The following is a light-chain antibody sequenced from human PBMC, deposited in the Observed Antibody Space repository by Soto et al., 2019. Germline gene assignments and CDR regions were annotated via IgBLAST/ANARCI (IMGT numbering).Light chain of an antibody. CDR3: QQRRNWPPLT. CDR2: HAS. J-gene: IGKJ4*01. Sequence: ETVLTQSPATLSLSPGETATLSCRASESVDIYLAWYQQKPGQAPRLLIYHASNRTTGIPARFSGSGSGTYFTLTISSLEPEDSAVYYCQQRRNWPPLTFGGGTRVEI. CDR1: ESVDIY. V-gene: IGKV3-11*01.